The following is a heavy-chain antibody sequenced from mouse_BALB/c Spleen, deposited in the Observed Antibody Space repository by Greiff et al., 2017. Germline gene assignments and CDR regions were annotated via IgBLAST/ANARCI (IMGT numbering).Heavy chain of an antibody. CDR2: ISSGGGST. CDR3: ARHVEMDY. Sequence: EVHLVESGGGLVKPGGSLKLSCAASGFAFSSYDMSWVRQTPEKRLEWVAYISSGGGSTYYPDTVKGRFTISRDNAKNTLYLQMSSLKSEDTAMYYCARHVEMDYWGQGTSVTVSS. J-gene: IGHJ4*01. V-gene: IGHV5-12-1*01. CDR1: GFAFSSYD.